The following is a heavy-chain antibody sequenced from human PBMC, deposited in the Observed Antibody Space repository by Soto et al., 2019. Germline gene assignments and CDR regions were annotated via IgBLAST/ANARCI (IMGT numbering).Heavy chain of an antibody. D-gene: IGHD7-27*01. J-gene: IGHJ4*02. Sequence: QITLKESGPTLVKPTQTLTLTCTFSGFSLSTSGVGVGWIRQPPGKALEWLALIYWDDDKRYSPSLKSRITLTKDTSKNQVVLTMTNMDPVDTATYYCAHSLIPNWGSRGAFDYWGQGTLVTVSS. V-gene: IGHV2-5*02. CDR2: IYWDDDK. CDR1: GFSLSTSGVG. CDR3: AHSLIPNWGSRGAFDY.